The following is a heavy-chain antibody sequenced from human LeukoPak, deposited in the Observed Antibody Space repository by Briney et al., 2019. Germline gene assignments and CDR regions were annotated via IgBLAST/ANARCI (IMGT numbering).Heavy chain of an antibody. CDR1: GGSISSSSYY. CDR3: ARLGYCSGGSCYYYYYMDV. CDR2: IYYSGST. D-gene: IGHD2-15*01. V-gene: IGHV4-39*07. Sequence: SETLSLTCTVSGGSISSSSYYWGWIRQPPGKGLEWIGSIYYSGSTYYNPSLKSRVTISVDTSKNQFSLKLSSVSAADTAAYYCARLGYCSGGSCYYYYYMDVWGKGTTVTVSS. J-gene: IGHJ6*03.